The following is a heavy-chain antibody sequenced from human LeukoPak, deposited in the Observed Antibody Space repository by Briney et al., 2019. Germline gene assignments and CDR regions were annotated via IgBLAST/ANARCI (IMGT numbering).Heavy chain of an antibody. CDR2: MNPISGNT. CDR1: GYTFTSYD. D-gene: IGHD2-2*01. J-gene: IGHJ4*02. CDR3: ARDGPIVVVPAASNFDY. V-gene: IGHV1-8*01. Sequence: ASVKVSCKASGYTFTSYDINWVRQATGQGLEWMGWMNPISGNTGYAQKFQGRVTMTRNTSISTAYMELSSLRSEDTAVYYCARDGPIVVVPAASNFDYWGQGTLVTVSS.